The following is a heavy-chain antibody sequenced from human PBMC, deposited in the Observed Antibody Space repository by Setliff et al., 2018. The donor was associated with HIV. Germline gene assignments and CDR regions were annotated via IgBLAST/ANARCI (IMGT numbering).Heavy chain of an antibody. D-gene: IGHD7-27*01. CDR3: ARALGSGLYYYGMDV. V-gene: IGHV4-61*02. CDR2: IYTSGST. J-gene: IGHJ6*02. CDR1: GGSISSGSYY. Sequence: PSETLSLTCTVSGGSISSGSYYWSWIRQPAGKGLEWIGRIYTSGSTNYNPSLKSRVTISVDTSKNQFSLKLSSVTAADPAVYYCARALGSGLYYYGMDVWGQGTTVTVSS.